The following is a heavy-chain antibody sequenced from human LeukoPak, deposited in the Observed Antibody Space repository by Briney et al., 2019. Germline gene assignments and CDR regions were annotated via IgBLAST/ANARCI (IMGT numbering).Heavy chain of an antibody. CDR3: ARDLDFGVVTGYFDY. J-gene: IGHJ4*02. CDR2: IYHSGST. CDR1: GYSISSGYY. V-gene: IGHV4-38-2*02. Sequence: SETLSLTCTVSGYSISSGYYWGWIRQPPGKGLEWIGSIYHSGSTYFNPSLKSRVTISVDTSKNQFSLKLSSVTAADTAVYYCARDLDFGVVTGYFDYWGQGTLVTVSS. D-gene: IGHD3-3*01.